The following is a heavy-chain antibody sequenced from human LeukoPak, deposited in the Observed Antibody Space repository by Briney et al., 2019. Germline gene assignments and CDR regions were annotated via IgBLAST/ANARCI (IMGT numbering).Heavy chain of an antibody. V-gene: IGHV4-61*02. CDR1: GGSISSGSYY. D-gene: IGHD3-22*01. J-gene: IGHJ3*02. Sequence: PSQTLTLTCTVSGGSISSGSYYWSWIRQPAGKGLEWIGRIYTSGSTNYNPSLKSRVTISVDTSKNQFSLKLSSVTAADTAVYYCARDTDYYDSSGYSDPFDIWGQGTMVTVSS. CDR2: IYTSGST. CDR3: ARDTDYYDSSGYSDPFDI.